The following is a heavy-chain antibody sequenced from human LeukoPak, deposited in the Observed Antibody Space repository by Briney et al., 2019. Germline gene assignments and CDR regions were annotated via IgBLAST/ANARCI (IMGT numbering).Heavy chain of an antibody. D-gene: IGHD4/OR15-4a*01. J-gene: IGHJ4*02. CDR1: GFTFSSYG. V-gene: IGHV3-30*18. Sequence: PGGSLRLSCAASGFTFSSYGMHWVRQAPGKGLERVAVISYDGSNKYCADSVKGRFTISRDNSKNTLYLQMNSLRAEDTAVYYCAKQSGADRGHLDFWDQGTLVTVSS. CDR3: AKQSGADRGHLDF. CDR2: ISYDGSNK.